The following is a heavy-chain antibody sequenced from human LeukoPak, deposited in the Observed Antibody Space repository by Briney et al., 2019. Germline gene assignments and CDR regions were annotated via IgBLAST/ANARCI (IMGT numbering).Heavy chain of an antibody. CDR3: ARGTTVTSDY. J-gene: IGHJ4*02. Sequence: ASVKVSCQACGYTFTIYGITWVRQAPGQGLEWMGWISTYNGNTNYAQRLQGRVTMTTDTSTSTAYMELRSLRSDDTAVYYCARGTTVTSDYWGQGTLVTVSS. CDR1: GYTFTIYG. CDR2: ISTYNGNT. V-gene: IGHV1-18*01. D-gene: IGHD4-17*01.